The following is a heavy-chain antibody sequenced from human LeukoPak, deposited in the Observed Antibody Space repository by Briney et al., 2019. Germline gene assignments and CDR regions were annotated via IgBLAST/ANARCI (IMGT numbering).Heavy chain of an antibody. CDR1: GGSISSSNW. Sequence: PSGTLSLTCAVSGGSISSSNWWSWVRQPPGKGLEWIGEIYHSGSTNYNPSLKSRVTISVDKSKNQFSLKLSSVTAADTAVYYCARHVPSGGKTMIRYYYGMDVWGQGTTVTVSS. CDR2: IYHSGST. CDR3: ARHVPSGGKTMIRYYYGMDV. D-gene: IGHD3-16*01. V-gene: IGHV4-4*02. J-gene: IGHJ6*02.